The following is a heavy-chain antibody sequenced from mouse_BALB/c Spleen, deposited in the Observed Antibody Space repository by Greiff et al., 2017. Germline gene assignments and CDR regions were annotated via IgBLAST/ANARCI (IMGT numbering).Heavy chain of an antibody. Sequence: EVHLVESGGGLVQPGGSRKLSCAASGFTFSSFGMHWVRQAPEKGLEWVAYISSGSSTIYYADTVKGRFTISRDNPKNTLFLQMTSLRSEDTAMYYCARDDYDEFAYWGQGTLVTVSA. J-gene: IGHJ3*01. CDR1: GFTFSSFG. D-gene: IGHD2-4*01. V-gene: IGHV5-17*02. CDR3: ARDDYDEFAY. CDR2: ISSGSSTI.